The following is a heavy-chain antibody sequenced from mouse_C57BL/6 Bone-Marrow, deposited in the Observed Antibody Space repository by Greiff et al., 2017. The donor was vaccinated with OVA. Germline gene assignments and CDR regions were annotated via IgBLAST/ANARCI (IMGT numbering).Heavy chain of an antibody. CDR2: IDPENGDT. V-gene: IGHV14-4*01. CDR3: TRWYYYGSSLYAMDY. Sequence: VQLQQSGAELVRPGASVKLSCTASGFNIKDDYMNWVKQRPEQGLEWIGWIDPENGDTEYASKFQGKATITADTSSNTAYLQLSSLTSEDTAVYYCTRWYYYGSSLYAMDYWGQGTSVTVSS. D-gene: IGHD1-1*01. CDR1: GFNIKDDY. J-gene: IGHJ4*01.